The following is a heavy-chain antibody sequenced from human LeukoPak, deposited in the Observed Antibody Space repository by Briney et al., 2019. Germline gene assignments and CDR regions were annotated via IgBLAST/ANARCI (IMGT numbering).Heavy chain of an antibody. CDR2: IWYDGSNK. CDR3: ARDRAAAGLEYFQH. D-gene: IGHD6-13*01. J-gene: IGHJ1*01. Sequence: HPGGSLRLSCAASGFTFSSSGMHWVRQAPGKGLEWVAFIWYDGSNKNYAESVKGRFAISRDNSKNTIYLQMNSLRIEDTAVYYCARDRAAAGLEYFQHWGLGTLVTVSS. CDR1: GFTFSSSG. V-gene: IGHV3-30*02.